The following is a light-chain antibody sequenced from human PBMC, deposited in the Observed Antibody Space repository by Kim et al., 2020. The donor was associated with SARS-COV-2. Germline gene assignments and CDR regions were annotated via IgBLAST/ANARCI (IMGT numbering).Light chain of an antibody. CDR2: GAS. Sequence: SPGERATLFCRASHSVSTNLAWYHQKPGQAPRLLIYGASTRATGIPARISGSGSGTDFTLTITSLQSEEFGIYYCQQYNNWFPFAFGQGTKLEIK. V-gene: IGKV3-15*01. J-gene: IGKJ2*01. CDR3: QQYNNWFPFA. CDR1: HSVSTN.